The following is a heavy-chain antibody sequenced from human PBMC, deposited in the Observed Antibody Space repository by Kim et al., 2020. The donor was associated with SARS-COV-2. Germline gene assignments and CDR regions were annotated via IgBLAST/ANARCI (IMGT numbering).Heavy chain of an antibody. CDR3: SKEGGFGSIDS. J-gene: IGHJ4*02. Sequence: GGSLRLSCAASGFTFNSYAMNWVRQAPGKGLEFVSAVFSAGTTTYYADSVKGRFTISRDNSKNTVNLQMNSLGAEDTAIYYCSKEGGFGSIDSWGQGTPV. CDR2: VFSAGTTT. CDR1: GFTFNSYA. V-gene: IGHV3-23*03. D-gene: IGHD3-10*01.